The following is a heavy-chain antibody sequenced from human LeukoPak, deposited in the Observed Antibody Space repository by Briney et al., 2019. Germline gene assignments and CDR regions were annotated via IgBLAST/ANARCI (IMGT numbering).Heavy chain of an antibody. CDR1: GFTFNSYA. V-gene: IGHV3-23*01. CDR3: AKTTTGYSSGRYPGWPVDC. D-gene: IGHD6-19*01. J-gene: IGHJ4*02. CDR2: ISGSGGGT. Sequence: GGTLRLSCGASGFTFNSYAVSWVRQAPGKGLEWVSAISGSGGGTYYADSVKGRFTISRDNSKNTVYPQMNSLSTEDTAVYYCAKTTTGYSSGRYPGWPVDCWGQGTLVTVSS.